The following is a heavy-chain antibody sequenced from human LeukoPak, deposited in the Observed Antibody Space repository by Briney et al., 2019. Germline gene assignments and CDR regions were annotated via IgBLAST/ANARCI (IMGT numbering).Heavy chain of an antibody. CDR1: GGSISSYY. J-gene: IGHJ5*02. D-gene: IGHD3-22*01. CDR3: ARHPHYYDSSGPPFDP. Sequence: SETLSLTCTVSGGSISSYYWSWIRQPPGKGLEWIGYIYYSGSTNYNPSLKSRVTTSVDTSKNQFSLKLSSVTAADTAVYYCARHPHYYDSSGPPFDPWGQGTLVTVSS. V-gene: IGHV4-59*08. CDR2: IYYSGST.